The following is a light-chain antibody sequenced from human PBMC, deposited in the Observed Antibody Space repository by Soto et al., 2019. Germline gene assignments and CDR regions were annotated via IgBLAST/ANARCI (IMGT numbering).Light chain of an antibody. J-gene: IGKJ5*01. CDR1: QSVNSN. CDR3: QQYSKWPIT. CDR2: GIS. V-gene: IGKV3D-15*01. Sequence: EIVMTQSPSALSVSPGERATLSCRASQSVNSNYLAWYQQKPGQAPRLLIYGISNRANGISDRFSGSGSGTEFTLTISSLQPEDFAIYYCQQYSKWPITFGQGTRLEIK.